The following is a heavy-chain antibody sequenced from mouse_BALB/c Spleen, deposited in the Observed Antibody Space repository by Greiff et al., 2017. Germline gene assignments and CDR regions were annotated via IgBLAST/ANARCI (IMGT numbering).Heavy chain of an antibody. CDR3: ARSPYYDGSSHWYFDV. Sequence: EVMLVESGGGLVQPGGSRKLSCAASGFTFSSFGMHWVRQAPEKGLEWVAYISSGSSTIYYADTVKGRFTISRDNPKNTLFLQMTSLRSEDTAMYYCARSPYYDGSSHWYFDVWGAGTTVTVSS. J-gene: IGHJ1*01. D-gene: IGHD1-1*01. CDR1: GFTFSSFG. V-gene: IGHV5-17*02. CDR2: ISSGSSTI.